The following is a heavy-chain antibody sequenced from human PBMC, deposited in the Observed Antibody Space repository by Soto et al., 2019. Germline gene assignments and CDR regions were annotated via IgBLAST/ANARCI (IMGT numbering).Heavy chain of an antibody. J-gene: IGHJ3*02. Sequence: QVQLVQSGAEVKKPGSSVKVSCKASGGTFSSYAISWVRQAPGQGLEWMGGIITLFGTANYAQKFQGRVTVTADEFTINAYMDLSSLRSEDRAVYYCARADDSSGYSMDAFDIWGQGTIFTVSS. CDR2: IITLFGTA. V-gene: IGHV1-69*01. CDR3: ARADDSSGYSMDAFDI. CDR1: GGTFSSYA. D-gene: IGHD3-22*01.